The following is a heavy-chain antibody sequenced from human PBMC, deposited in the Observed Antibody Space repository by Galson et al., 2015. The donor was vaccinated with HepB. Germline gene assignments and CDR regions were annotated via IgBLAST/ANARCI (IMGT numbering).Heavy chain of an antibody. J-gene: IGHJ3*02. D-gene: IGHD2/OR15-2a*01. CDR2: INHSGST. CDR3: ADQLSISEGAFDI. CDR1: GGSLSGYY. Sequence: SETLSLTCAVYGGSLSGYYWSWIRQPPGKGLEWIGEINHSGSTNYNPSLKSRVTISVDTSKNQFSLKLSSVTAADTAVYHCADQLSISEGAFDIWGQGTMVTVSS. V-gene: IGHV4-34*01.